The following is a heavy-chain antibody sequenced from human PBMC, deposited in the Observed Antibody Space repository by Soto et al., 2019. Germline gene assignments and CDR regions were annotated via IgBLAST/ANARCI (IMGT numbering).Heavy chain of an antibody. V-gene: IGHV3-48*01. D-gene: IGHD6-19*01. CDR1: GFTFSSYS. CDR3: ASGADYSPAVAGTAGFDY. Sequence: GGSLRLSCAASGFTFSSYSMNWVRQAPGKGLEWVSYISSSSSTIYYADSVKGRFTISRDNAKNSLYLQTNSLRAEDTAVYYCASGADYSPAVAGTAGFDYWGQGTLVTVSS. J-gene: IGHJ4*02. CDR2: ISSSSSTI.